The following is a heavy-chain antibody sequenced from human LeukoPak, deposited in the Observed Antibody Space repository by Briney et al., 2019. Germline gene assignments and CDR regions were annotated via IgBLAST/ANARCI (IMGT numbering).Heavy chain of an antibody. CDR3: ARVKVLLWFGELN. J-gene: IGHJ4*02. CDR1: GFTFGSYA. V-gene: IGHV3-23*01. D-gene: IGHD3-10*01. CDR2: ISGSGGST. Sequence: GGSLRLSCAASGFTFGSYAMSWVRQAPGKGLEWVSAISGSGGSTYYADSVKGRFTISRDNSKNTLYLQMNSLRAEDTAVYYCARVKVLLWFGELNWGQGTLVTVSS.